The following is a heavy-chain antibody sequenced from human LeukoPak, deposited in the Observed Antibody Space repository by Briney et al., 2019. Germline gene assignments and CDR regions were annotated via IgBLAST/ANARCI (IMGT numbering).Heavy chain of an antibody. CDR2: INTDGSST. CDR3: ARVVDSYGLQPRFDY. CDR1: GFTFSSYG. V-gene: IGHV3-74*01. D-gene: IGHD5-18*01. Sequence: PGRSLRLSCEASGFTFSSYGMHWVRQAPGKGLVWVSRINTDGSSTSYADSVKGRFTISRDNAKNTLYLQMNSLRAEDTAVYYCARVVDSYGLQPRFDYWGQGTLVTVSS. J-gene: IGHJ4*02.